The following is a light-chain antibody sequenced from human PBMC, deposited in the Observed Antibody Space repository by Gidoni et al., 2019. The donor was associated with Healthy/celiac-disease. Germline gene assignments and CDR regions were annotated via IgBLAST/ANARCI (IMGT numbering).Light chain of an antibody. CDR1: QSVSSN. J-gene: IGKJ1*01. CDR2: GAS. Sequence: IVMTQSPATLSVSPGERATLSCRASQSVSSNLAWYQQKPGQAPRLLIDGASTRATGIPARLSGSGYGTEGTLSNSSLQSEDFAVYYCKQYNNWPPWTFGQXTKVEIK. CDR3: KQYNNWPPWT. V-gene: IGKV3-15*01.